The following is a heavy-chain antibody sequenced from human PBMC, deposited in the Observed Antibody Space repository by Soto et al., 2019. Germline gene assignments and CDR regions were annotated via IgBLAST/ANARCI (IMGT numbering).Heavy chain of an antibody. CDR1: GYTFPSYG. CDR2: ISAHNGHT. V-gene: IGHV1-18*01. Sequence: QVHLVPSGAEVKKPGASVKVSCKASGYTFPSYGISWIRQAPGQGLVWMGWISAHNGHTKYTQNFQGRVTMTTDISTSTAHMELRGLRSDVTAVYYCAIDGGGCPDPWGQGTRVPVSS. J-gene: IGHJ5*02. D-gene: IGHD6-19*01. CDR3: AIDGGGCPDP.